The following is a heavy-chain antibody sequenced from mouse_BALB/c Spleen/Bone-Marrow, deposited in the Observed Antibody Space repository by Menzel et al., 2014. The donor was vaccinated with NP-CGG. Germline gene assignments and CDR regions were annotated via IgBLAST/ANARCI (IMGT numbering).Heavy chain of an antibody. D-gene: IGHD2-14*01. V-gene: IGHV5-17*02. J-gene: IGHJ2*01. CDR1: GFTFSSFG. CDR3: ARRYRYDYFDY. Sequence: EVKLMESGGGLVQPGGSRKLSCAASGFTFSSFGMHWVRQAPEKGLEWVAYISSGSSTIYYADTVKGRFTISRDNPKNTLFLEMTSLRSEDTAKYYCARRYRYDYFDYWGQGTTLTVSS. CDR2: ISSGSSTI.